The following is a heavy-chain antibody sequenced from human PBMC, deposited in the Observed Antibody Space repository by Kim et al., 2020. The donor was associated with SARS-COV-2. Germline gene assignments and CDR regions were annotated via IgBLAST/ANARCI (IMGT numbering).Heavy chain of an antibody. Sequence: ASVKVSCKASGYTFTGYFIHWVRQAPGQGLEWMGRIDPNGGVTKYAQRFQGRVSMTRDTSTSTAYMELTSLRSDDTAVYYCARRSCSSDSCSKQFDYWGQ. CDR3: ARRSCSSDSCSKQFDY. CDR2: IDPNGGVT. J-gene: IGHJ4*02. CDR1: GYTFTGYF. V-gene: IGHV1-2*06. D-gene: IGHD2-2*01.